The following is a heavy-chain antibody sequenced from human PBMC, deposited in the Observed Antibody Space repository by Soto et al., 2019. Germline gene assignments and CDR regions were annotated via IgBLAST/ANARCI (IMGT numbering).Heavy chain of an antibody. CDR1: GFTFSSYS. CDR2: ISSSSSYI. D-gene: IGHD2-2*01. Sequence: VGSLRLSCAASGFTFSSYSMNWVRQAPGKGLEWVSSISSSSSYIYYADSVKGRFTISRDNAKNSLYLQMNSLRAEDTAVYYCDRTRRADCSTTSCYSWFYTWGQGTLVTVSS. J-gene: IGHJ5*02. CDR3: DRTRRADCSTTSCYSWFYT. V-gene: IGHV3-21*01.